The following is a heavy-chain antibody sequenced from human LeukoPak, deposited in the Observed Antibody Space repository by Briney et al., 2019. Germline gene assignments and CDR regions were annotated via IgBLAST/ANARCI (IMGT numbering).Heavy chain of an antibody. CDR3: ARAGYGDYLLTN. Sequence: GGSLRLSCAASGFTFSSYSMNWVRQAPGKGPEWVSSISSSSSYIYYADSVKGRFTISRDNAKNSLYLQMNSLRAEDTAVYYCARAGYGDYLLTNWGQGTLVTVSS. V-gene: IGHV3-21*01. CDR2: ISSSSSYI. D-gene: IGHD4-17*01. CDR1: GFTFSSYS. J-gene: IGHJ4*02.